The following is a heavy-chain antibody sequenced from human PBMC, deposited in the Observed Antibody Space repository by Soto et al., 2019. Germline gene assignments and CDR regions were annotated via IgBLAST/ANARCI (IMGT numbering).Heavy chain of an antibody. CDR2: ISYDGSNK. V-gene: IGHV3-30-3*01. J-gene: IGHJ4*02. Sequence: QVQLVESGGGVVQPGRSLRLSCAASGFTFSSYAMHWVRQAPGKGLEWVAVISYDGSNKYYADSVKGRFTISRDNSKNTLYQQMNSLRAEDTAVYYCARALTMVRGTFPYWCQGTLVTVSS. CDR3: ARALTMVRGTFPY. CDR1: GFTFSSYA. D-gene: IGHD3-10*01.